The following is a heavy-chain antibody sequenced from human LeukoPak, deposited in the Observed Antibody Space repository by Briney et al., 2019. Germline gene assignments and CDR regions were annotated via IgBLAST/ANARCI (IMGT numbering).Heavy chain of an antibody. Sequence: PSETLSLTCTVSGGSISSSSYYWGWIRQPPGKGLEWIGSIYYSGSTYYNPSLKSRVTISVDTSKNQFSLKLSSVTAADTAVYYCARDWQDGDDYYMDVWGKGTTVTVSS. V-gene: IGHV4-39*02. J-gene: IGHJ6*03. CDR3: ARDWQDGDDYYMDV. CDR2: IYYSGST. CDR1: GGSISSSSYY.